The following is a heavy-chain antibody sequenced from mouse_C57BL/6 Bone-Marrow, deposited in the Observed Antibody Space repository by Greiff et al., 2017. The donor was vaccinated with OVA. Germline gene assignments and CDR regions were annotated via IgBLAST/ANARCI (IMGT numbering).Heavy chain of an antibody. Sequence: EVKLVESGGGLVQPGGSLKLPCAASGFTFSDYYMYWVRQTPEKRLEWVAYISNGGGSNYYPDTVKGRFTISRDNAKNTLYLQMSRLKSEDTAMYYCARHRYYGSYWYFDVWGTGTTVTVSS. V-gene: IGHV5-12*01. CDR1: GFTFSDYY. CDR2: ISNGGGSN. J-gene: IGHJ1*03. D-gene: IGHD1-1*01. CDR3: ARHRYYGSYWYFDV.